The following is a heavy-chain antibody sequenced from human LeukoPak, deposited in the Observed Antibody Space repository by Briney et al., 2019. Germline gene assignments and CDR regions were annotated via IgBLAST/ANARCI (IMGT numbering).Heavy chain of an antibody. Sequence: SETLPPTCTVSGYSISSGYYWGRIRQPPGKGLEWIGSIYHSGSTYYNPSLKSRVTISVDTSKNQFSLKLSSVTAADTAVYYCARSDGGSYSTMIDPFDIWGQGTMVTVSS. CDR2: IYHSGST. J-gene: IGHJ3*02. D-gene: IGHD1-26*01. CDR1: GYSISSGYY. V-gene: IGHV4-38-2*02. CDR3: ARSDGGSYSTMIDPFDI.